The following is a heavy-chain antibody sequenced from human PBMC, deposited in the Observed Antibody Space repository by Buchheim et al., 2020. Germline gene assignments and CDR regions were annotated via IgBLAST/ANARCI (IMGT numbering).Heavy chain of an antibody. CDR2: ISYDGSNK. Sequence: QVQLVESGGGVVQPGRSLRLSCAASGFTFSSYGMHWVRQAPGKGLELVAVISYDGSNKYYADSVKGRFTISRDNSKNTLYLQMNSLRAEDTAVYYCAKDLFDLNYDIPVDVWGQGTT. J-gene: IGHJ6*02. CDR1: GFTFSSYG. D-gene: IGHD3-9*01. CDR3: AKDLFDLNYDIPVDV. V-gene: IGHV3-30*18.